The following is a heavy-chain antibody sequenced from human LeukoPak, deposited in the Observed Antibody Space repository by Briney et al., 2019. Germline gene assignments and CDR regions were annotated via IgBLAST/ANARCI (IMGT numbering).Heavy chain of an antibody. Sequence: SETLSLTCTVSGGSISSYYWSWIRQPPGKGLEWIGYIYYSGSTNYNPSLKSRVTISVDTSKNQFSLKLSSVTAADAAVYYCARETVTPGSYYYYYMDVWGKGTTVTVSS. D-gene: IGHD4-11*01. CDR3: ARETVTPGSYYYYYMDV. V-gene: IGHV4-59*01. CDR2: IYYSGST. J-gene: IGHJ6*03. CDR1: GGSISSYY.